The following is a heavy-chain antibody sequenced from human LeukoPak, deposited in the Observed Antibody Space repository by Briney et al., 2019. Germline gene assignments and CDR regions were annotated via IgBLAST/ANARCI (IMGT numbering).Heavy chain of an antibody. CDR3: ARVGDILTGYAYDY. D-gene: IGHD3-9*01. CDR2: IKQDGSEK. V-gene: IGHV3-7*01. Sequence: PGGSLRLSCAASGFTFSSYWMSWVRQAPGKGLEWVANIKQDGSEKSYVDSVKGRFTISRDNAKNSLYLQMNSLRAEDTAVYYCARVGDILTGYAYDYWGQGTLVTVSS. CDR1: GFTFSSYW. J-gene: IGHJ4*02.